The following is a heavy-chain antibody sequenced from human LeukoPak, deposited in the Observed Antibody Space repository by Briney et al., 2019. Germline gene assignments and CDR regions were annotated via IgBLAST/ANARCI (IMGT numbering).Heavy chain of an antibody. CDR2: INPNSGGT. CDR1: GYTFTGYY. CDR3: ARGYYDSSDFEYFQH. J-gene: IGHJ1*01. D-gene: IGHD3-22*01. V-gene: IGHV1-2*02. Sequence: ASVTVSCKASGYTFTGYYMHWVRQAPGQGLEWMGWINPNSGGTNYAQKFQGRVTMTRDTSISTAYMELSRLRSDDTAVFYCARGYYDSSDFEYFQHWGQGTLVTVSS.